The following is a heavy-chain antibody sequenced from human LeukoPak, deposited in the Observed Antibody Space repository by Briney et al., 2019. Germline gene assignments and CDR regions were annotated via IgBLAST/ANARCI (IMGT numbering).Heavy chain of an antibody. CDR1: GGSISSYY. CDR3: ARLGTTVTSFDY. Sequence: PETLSLTCTVSGGSISSYYWSWIRQPPGKGLEWIGYIYYSGSTNYNPSLKSRVTISVDTSKNQFSLKLSSVTAADTAVYYCARLGTTVTSFDYWGQGTLVTVSS. D-gene: IGHD4-17*01. V-gene: IGHV4-59*08. J-gene: IGHJ4*02. CDR2: IYYSGST.